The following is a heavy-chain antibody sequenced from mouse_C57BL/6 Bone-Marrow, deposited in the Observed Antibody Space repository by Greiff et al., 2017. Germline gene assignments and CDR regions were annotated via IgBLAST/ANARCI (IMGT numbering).Heavy chain of an antibody. CDR2: IDPENGDT. Sequence: EVKLQESGAELVRPGASVKLSCTASGFNIKDDYMHWVKQRPEQGLEWIGWIDPENGDTEYASKFQGKATITADTSSNTAYLQLSSLTSEDTAVYYCTTTTVVASYYAMDYWGQGTSVTVSS. CDR1: GFNIKDDY. D-gene: IGHD1-1*01. V-gene: IGHV14-4*01. CDR3: TTTTVVASYYAMDY. J-gene: IGHJ4*01.